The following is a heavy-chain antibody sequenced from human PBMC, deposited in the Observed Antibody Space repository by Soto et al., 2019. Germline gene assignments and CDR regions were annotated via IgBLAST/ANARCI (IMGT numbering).Heavy chain of an antibody. CDR3: AGTYYYGSGIRTGWFDP. CDR2: IIPIFGTA. D-gene: IGHD3-10*01. Sequence: GASVNLSCKASGGTFSSYAISWVRQAPGQGLEWMGGIIPIFGTANYAQKFQGRVTITADESTSTAYMELSSLRSEDTAVYYCAGTYYYGSGIRTGWFDPWGQGTLVTVSS. CDR1: GGTFSSYA. V-gene: IGHV1-69*13. J-gene: IGHJ5*02.